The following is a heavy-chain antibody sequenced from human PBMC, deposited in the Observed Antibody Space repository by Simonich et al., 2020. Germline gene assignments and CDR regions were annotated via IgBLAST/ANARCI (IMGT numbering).Heavy chain of an antibody. Sequence: QVQLVQSGAEVKKPGSSVKVSCKASGGTFSSYAISWVRQAPGPGLEWRGGDIPILGVANYAQKCQGIVTITADKSTSTADMELSSLRSEDTAVYYCARTNTMRELDTMVRGVDYFDYWGQGTLVTVSS. D-gene: IGHD3-10*01. CDR1: GGTFSSYA. CDR3: ARTNTMRELDTMVRGVDYFDY. V-gene: IGHV1-69*09. J-gene: IGHJ4*02. CDR2: DIPILGVA.